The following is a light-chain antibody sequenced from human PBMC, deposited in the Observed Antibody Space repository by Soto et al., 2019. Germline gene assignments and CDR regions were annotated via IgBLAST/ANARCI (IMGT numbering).Light chain of an antibody. J-gene: IGLJ2*01. CDR2: DDR. Sequence: SYELTQPPSVSVAPGQTARITCGGNNIGSKSVNWYQQKPGQAPVLVVYDDRDRPSGIPERFSGSNSGNTATLTISRVEAGDEADYYCQVWDSSSDHVVFGGGTKLTVL. CDR3: QVWDSSSDHVV. CDR1: NIGSKS. V-gene: IGLV3-21*02.